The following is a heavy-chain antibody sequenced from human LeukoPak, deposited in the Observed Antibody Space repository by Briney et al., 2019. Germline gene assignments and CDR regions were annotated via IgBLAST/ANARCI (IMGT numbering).Heavy chain of an antibody. J-gene: IGHJ4*02. Sequence: GGSLRLSCAASGFTFSSYWMTWVRQAPGKGLEWVSAISGSGGSTYYADSVKGRFTISRDNSKNTLYLQMDSLRAEDTAVYYCAKDSALLWFGELFYWGQGTLVTVSS. D-gene: IGHD3-10*01. V-gene: IGHV3-23*01. CDR1: GFTFSSYW. CDR2: ISGSGGST. CDR3: AKDSALLWFGELFY.